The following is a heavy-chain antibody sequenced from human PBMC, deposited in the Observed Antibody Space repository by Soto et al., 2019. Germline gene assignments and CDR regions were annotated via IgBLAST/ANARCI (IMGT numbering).Heavy chain of an antibody. CDR2: INRSGSI. J-gene: IGHJ6*01. CDR1: GGSFSCYF. Sequence: PSATLSLTCSVYGGSFSCYFWTWVRQPPGKGLEWIGEINRSGSIDYNPSLKSRVTISVDTSKNQFSLKLSSVTAADTAVYYCARGPKFYDXWSGYPLGDYYYYGMDVWGQGTTVTVSS. CDR3: ARGPKFYDXWSGYPLGDYYYYGMDV. D-gene: IGHD3-3*01. V-gene: IGHV4-34*01.